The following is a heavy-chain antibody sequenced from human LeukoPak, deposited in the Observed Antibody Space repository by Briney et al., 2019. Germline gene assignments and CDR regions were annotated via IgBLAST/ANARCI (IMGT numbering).Heavy chain of an antibody. Sequence: ASVKVSCKASGYTFTSYYMHWVRQAPGQGLEWMGWMNPNSGNTGYAQKFQGRVTMTRNTSISTAYMELSSLRSEDTAVYYCARESYYYYYGMDVWGQGTTVTVSS. J-gene: IGHJ6*02. CDR3: ARESYYYYYGMDV. V-gene: IGHV1-8*02. CDR1: GYTFTSYY. CDR2: MNPNSGNT.